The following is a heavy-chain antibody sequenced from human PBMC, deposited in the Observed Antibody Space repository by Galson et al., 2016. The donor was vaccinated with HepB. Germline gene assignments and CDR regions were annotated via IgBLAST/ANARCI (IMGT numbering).Heavy chain of an antibody. CDR3: ARDLVVTRNYYYYHYMDV. CDR2: IYSGDYT. V-gene: IGHV3-53*01. CDR1: EFTVSNNY. J-gene: IGHJ6*03. Sequence: SLRISCAASEFTVSNNYMSWVRQAPGKGLEWVSVIYSGDYTYYADSVKGRFTISRDISKNTLYLQMNRLRAEYTAVYYCARDLVVTRNYYYYHYMDVWGKGTTVTDSS. D-gene: IGHD3-22*01.